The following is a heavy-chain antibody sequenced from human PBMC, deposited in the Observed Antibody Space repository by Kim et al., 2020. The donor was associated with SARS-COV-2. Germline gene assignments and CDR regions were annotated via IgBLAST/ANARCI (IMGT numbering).Heavy chain of an antibody. Sequence: YSAGTVKDRFTNSRDTAKNSLYLHMNSLRAEDTAVYYCARDNPLTAWFDYWGQGTLVTVSS. D-gene: IGHD5-18*01. J-gene: IGHJ4*02. CDR3: ARDNPLTAWFDY. V-gene: IGHV3-48*01.